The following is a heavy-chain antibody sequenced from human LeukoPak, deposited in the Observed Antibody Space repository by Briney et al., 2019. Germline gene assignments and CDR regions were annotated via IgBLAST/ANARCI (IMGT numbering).Heavy chain of an antibody. Sequence: GGSLRLSCAASGFTFSSYGMHWVRQAPGKGLEWVTFISFEGTTKYYADSVKGRFTISRDNAKNSLYLQMNSLRADDSAVYYCVRGDSRDFWGQGTLVTVSS. CDR2: ISFEGTTK. V-gene: IGHV3-30*03. CDR1: GFTFSSYG. CDR3: VRGDSRDF. D-gene: IGHD6-13*01. J-gene: IGHJ4*02.